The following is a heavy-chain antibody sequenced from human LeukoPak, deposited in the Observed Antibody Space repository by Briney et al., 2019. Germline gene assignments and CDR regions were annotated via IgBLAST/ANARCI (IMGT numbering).Heavy chain of an antibody. CDR3: ASQPGYDYVWGSYRYTTSGFDY. CDR1: GGTFSSYA. CDR2: IIPIFGTA. V-gene: IGHV1-69*13. Sequence: GASVKVSCKASGGTFSSYAISWVRQAPGQGLEWMGGIIPIFGTANYAQKFQGRVTITADESTSTAYMELSSLRSEDTAVYHCASQPGYDYVWGSYRYTTSGFDYWGQGTLVTVSS. J-gene: IGHJ4*02. D-gene: IGHD3-16*02.